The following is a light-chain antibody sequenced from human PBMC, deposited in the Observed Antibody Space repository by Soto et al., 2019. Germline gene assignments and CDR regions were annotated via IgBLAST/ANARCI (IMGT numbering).Light chain of an antibody. CDR1: QDISDF. J-gene: IGKJ2*01. CDR2: DAS. Sequence: DIQMTQSPSSLSASVGDRVTITCRASQDISDFLAWYQQRTGKIPNLLVYDASTLQSGVPTRFSGSGSGTHFTLTISSLQPEDVASYYCQEYRSLLYTFGQGTKVEIK. V-gene: IGKV1-27*01. CDR3: QEYRSLLYT.